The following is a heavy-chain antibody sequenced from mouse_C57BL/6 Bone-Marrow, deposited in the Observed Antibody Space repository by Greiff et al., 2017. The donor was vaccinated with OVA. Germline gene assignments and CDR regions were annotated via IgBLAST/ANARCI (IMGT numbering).Heavy chain of an antibody. CDR2: IWRGGST. J-gene: IGHJ4*01. Sequence: QVQLQQSGPGLVQPSQSLSITCTVSGFSLTSYDVHWVRQSPGKGLEWLGVIWRGGSTDYNAAFMSRLSITKDNSKSQVFFKMNSLQADDTAIYXCAKKTSNSDYYAMDYWGQGTSVTVSS. CDR3: AKKTSNSDYYAMDY. CDR1: GFSLTSYD. D-gene: IGHD2-5*01. V-gene: IGHV2-5*01.